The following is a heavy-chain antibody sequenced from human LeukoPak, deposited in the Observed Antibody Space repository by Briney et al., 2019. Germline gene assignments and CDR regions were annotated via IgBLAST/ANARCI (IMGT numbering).Heavy chain of an antibody. V-gene: IGHV4-59*01. Sequence: SETLSLTCTVSGGSISSYYWSWIRQPPGKGLEWIGYIYYSGSTNYNPSLKSRVTISVDTSKNQFSLKLSSVTAADTAVYYCARHGPGRVVHDYWGQGTLVTVSS. J-gene: IGHJ4*02. CDR3: ARHGPGRVVHDY. D-gene: IGHD3-3*01. CDR1: GGSISSYY. CDR2: IYYSGST.